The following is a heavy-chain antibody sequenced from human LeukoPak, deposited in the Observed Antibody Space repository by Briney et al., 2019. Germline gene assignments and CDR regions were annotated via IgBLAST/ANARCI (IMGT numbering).Heavy chain of an antibody. CDR2: INPISGGT. J-gene: IGHJ4*02. CDR1: GYTFTVFY. CDR3: ARAVVPAAMPPKD. D-gene: IGHD2-2*01. V-gene: IGHV1-2*02. Sequence: ASVKVSFKASGYTFTVFYMHWVRQAPGQGLEWMGWINPISGGTNYAQKFQGRVTMTRDTSISTAHMELSRLRSDDTAVYYCARAVVPAAMPPKDRGQGTLVTVSS.